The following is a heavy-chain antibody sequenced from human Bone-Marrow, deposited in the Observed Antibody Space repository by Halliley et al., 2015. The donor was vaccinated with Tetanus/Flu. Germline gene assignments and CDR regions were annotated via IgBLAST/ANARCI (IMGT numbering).Heavy chain of an antibody. Sequence: GLQWIGSISYSGAPNYPPPLEGRVTISIDPSKNHFSLGVTSVTTADTATYYCARNIEYHFDPWGQGAVVTASS. V-gene: IGHV4-61*03. CDR3: ARNIEYHFDP. CDR2: ISYSGAP. D-gene: IGHD2-2*01. J-gene: IGHJ5*02.